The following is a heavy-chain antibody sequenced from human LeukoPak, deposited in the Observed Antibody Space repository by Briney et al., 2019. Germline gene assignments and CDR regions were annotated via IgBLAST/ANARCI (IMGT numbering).Heavy chain of an antibody. J-gene: IGHJ4*02. D-gene: IGHD5-18*01. CDR3: ARGLSGVTGYTYGRGIDY. CDR2: ISGSGGST. Sequence: GGSLRLSCAASGFTFSSYAMSWVRQAPGKGLEWVSAISGSGGSTYYADSVKGRFTISRDNAKTSLYLQMNSLRAEDTALYYCARGLSGVTGYTYGRGIDYWGQGTLVTVSS. V-gene: IGHV3-23*01. CDR1: GFTFSSYA.